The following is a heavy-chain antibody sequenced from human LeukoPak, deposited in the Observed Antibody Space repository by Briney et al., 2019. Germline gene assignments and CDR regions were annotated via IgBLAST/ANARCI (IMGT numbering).Heavy chain of an antibody. CDR3: ARTVQYGSSWSDY. V-gene: IGHV1-18*01. Sequence: ASVKVSCKASDYTFTKYGITWVRQAPGQGLEWMGWISAYNGNTDYAQKLQGRVTMTTDTSTSTAYMELRSLRSDDTAVYYCARTVQYGSSWSDYWGQGTLVTVSS. J-gene: IGHJ4*02. D-gene: IGHD6-13*01. CDR2: ISAYNGNT. CDR1: DYTFTKYG.